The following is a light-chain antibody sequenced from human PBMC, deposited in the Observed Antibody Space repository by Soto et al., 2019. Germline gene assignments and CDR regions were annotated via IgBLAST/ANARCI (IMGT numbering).Light chain of an antibody. J-gene: IGLJ3*02. Sequence: QSALTQPASVSGSPGQSITISCTGTSSDVGGYNYVSWYQQHPGKAPKLMIYDVTNRPSGVSDRFSGSKSGNTAPLSISGLQAEDEADYYCSSYTSSSINWLFGGGTKLTVL. CDR2: DVT. V-gene: IGLV2-14*03. CDR3: SSYTSSSINWL. CDR1: SSDVGGYNY.